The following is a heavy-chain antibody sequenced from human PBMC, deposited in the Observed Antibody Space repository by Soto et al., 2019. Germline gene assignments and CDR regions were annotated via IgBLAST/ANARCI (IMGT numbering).Heavy chain of an antibody. V-gene: IGHV3-33*01. Sequence: QVQLVESGGGVVQPGRSLRLSCAASGFTFSIFGMHWVRQAPGKGLEWAAIIWYDGSNAYYAESVRGRFTISRDNSKNTVYLQMKSLRAEDTAVYYCARDKGSSTVVSGISQEGYFDSWGQGNLVTVSS. J-gene: IGHJ4*02. CDR2: IWYDGSNA. CDR1: GFTFSIFG. CDR3: ARDKGSSTVVSGISQEGYFDS. D-gene: IGHD6-19*01.